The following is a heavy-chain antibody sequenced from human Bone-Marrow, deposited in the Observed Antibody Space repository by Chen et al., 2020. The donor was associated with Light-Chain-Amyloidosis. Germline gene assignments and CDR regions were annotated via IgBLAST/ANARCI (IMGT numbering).Heavy chain of an antibody. CDR2: ISGSGDST. D-gene: IGHD3-22*01. V-gene: IGHV3-23*01. Sequence: ELRRLDNGGGLVQPGGCLRLSRGTSGCTFRSHAMSWVRQAPGKGLEWVSAISGSGDSTYYADSVKGRFTISRDNSKNTLYLQMSSLRAEDTAVYYCAKVKLSSGYMYYYYGMDVWGQGTTVTVSS. CDR1: GCTFRSHA. CDR3: AKVKLSSGYMYYYYGMDV. J-gene: IGHJ6*02.